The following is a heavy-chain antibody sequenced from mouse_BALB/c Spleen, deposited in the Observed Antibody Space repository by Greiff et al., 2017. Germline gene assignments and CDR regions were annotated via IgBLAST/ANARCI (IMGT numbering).Heavy chain of an antibody. Sequence: EVKLVESGPGLVKPSQSLSLTCTVTGYSITSDYAWNWIRQFPGNKLEWMGYISYSGSTSYNPSLKSRISITRDTSKNQFFLQLNSVTTEDTATYYCARSGNYYGSSYYYAMDYWGQGTSVTVSS. D-gene: IGHD1-1*01. CDR1: GYSITSDYA. V-gene: IGHV3-2*02. CDR2: ISYSGST. J-gene: IGHJ4*01. CDR3: ARSGNYYGSSYYYAMDY.